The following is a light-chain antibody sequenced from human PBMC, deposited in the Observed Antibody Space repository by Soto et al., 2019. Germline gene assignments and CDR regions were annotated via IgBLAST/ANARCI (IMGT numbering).Light chain of an antibody. CDR3: AAWDDSLNGVV. CDR2: SNN. CDR1: SSKIGINT. J-gene: IGLJ2*01. Sequence: QSVLTQPPSASGTPGQRVTISCSGSSSKIGINTVNWYRQLPGTAPKLLIYSNNQRPSGVPDRFSGSKSGTSASLAISGLQSEDEADYYCAAWDDSLNGVVFSGGTKLTVL. V-gene: IGLV1-44*01.